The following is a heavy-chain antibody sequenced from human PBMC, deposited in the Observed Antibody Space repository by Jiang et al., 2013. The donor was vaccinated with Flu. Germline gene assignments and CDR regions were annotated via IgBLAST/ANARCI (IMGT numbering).Heavy chain of an antibody. CDR2: IRSKAYGGTT. CDR3: TRVKGIWAYYFDY. Sequence: LVQPGRSLRLSCTASGFTFGDYAMSWVRQAPGKGLGWVGFIRSKAYGGTTEYAASVKGRFTISRDDSKSIAYLQMNSLKTEDTAVYYCTRVKGIWAYYFDYWGQGTLVTVSS. CDR1: GFTFGDYA. D-gene: IGHD7-27*01. V-gene: IGHV3-49*04. J-gene: IGHJ4*02.